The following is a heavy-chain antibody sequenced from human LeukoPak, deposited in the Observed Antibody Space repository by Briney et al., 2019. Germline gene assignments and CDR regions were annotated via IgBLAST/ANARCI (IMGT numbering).Heavy chain of an antibody. D-gene: IGHD1-26*01. V-gene: IGHV4-59*01. CDR2: VYYSGST. CDR1: GGSISTYY. CDR3: ARENTGSYYYYYMDV. Sequence: SETLSLTCTVSGGSISTYYWSWIRQPPGKGLEWIGYVYYSGSTNYNPSLKSRVTISVDTSKNQFSLNLSSVTAADTAVYYCARENTGSYYYYYMDVWGKGTTVTVSS. J-gene: IGHJ6*03.